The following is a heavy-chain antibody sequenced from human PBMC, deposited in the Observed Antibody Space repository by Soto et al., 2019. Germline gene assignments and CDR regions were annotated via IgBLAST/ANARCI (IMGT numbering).Heavy chain of an antibody. J-gene: IGHJ6*02. CDR1: GFTFSSYS. CDR3: VSKQVIGYYYGLDV. D-gene: IGHD2-15*01. Sequence: PGGSLRLSCAASGFTFSSYSMNWVRQAPGKGLEWISSISTNSRYIYYADSVEGRFTVSRDNSNNSLYLQMDNLRAEDTAVYYCVSKQVIGYYYGLDVWGQGTTVTVSS. CDR2: ISTNSRYI. V-gene: IGHV3-21*01.